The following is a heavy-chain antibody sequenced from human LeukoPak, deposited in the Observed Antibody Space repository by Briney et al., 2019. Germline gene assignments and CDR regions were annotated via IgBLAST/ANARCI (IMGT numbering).Heavy chain of an antibody. V-gene: IGHV4-38-2*02. J-gene: IGHJ4*02. D-gene: IGHD3-22*01. CDR2: VYHSGST. CDR3: ARSSGYMSY. CDR1: HYSISSNYY. Sequence: SETLSLTCTVSHYSISSNYYWGWIRQPPGKGLEWIGSVYHSGSTYYNPSLKSRVTISVDTSKNQFSLKLASVTAADTAVYYCARSSGYMSYWGQGTLVTVSS.